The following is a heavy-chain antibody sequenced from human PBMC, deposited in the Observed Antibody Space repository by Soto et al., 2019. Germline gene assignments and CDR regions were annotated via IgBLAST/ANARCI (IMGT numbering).Heavy chain of an antibody. CDR2: IYYSGST. J-gene: IGHJ3*02. CDR1: GGSISSYY. V-gene: IGHV4-59*08. CDR3: ARPNYDILTGYPDAFDI. D-gene: IGHD3-9*01. Sequence: SETLSLTCTVSGGSISSYYWSCIRQPPGKGLEWIGYIYYSGSTNYNPSLKSRVTISVDTSKNQFSLKLSSVTAADTAVYYCARPNYDILTGYPDAFDIWGQGTMVTV.